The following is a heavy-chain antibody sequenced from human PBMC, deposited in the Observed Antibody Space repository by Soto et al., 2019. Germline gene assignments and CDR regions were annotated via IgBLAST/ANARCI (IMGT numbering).Heavy chain of an antibody. Sequence: AETLSLTCTVSGGSISSYYWSWIRQPPGKGLEWIGYIYYSGSTNYNPSLKSRVTISVDTSKNQFSLKLSSVTAADTAVYYCARDRRYYYGSGSYYRPSYGMDVWRQGTTVTVSS. J-gene: IGHJ6*02. D-gene: IGHD3-10*01. CDR3: ARDRRYYYGSGSYYRPSYGMDV. V-gene: IGHV4-59*01. CDR2: IYYSGST. CDR1: GGSISSYY.